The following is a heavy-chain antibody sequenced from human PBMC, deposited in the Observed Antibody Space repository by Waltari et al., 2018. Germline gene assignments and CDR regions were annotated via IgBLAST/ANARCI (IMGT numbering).Heavy chain of an antibody. CDR1: GGSISSHS. CDR2: IYYSGST. Sequence: QVQLQESGPGLVKPSETLSLTCTVSGGSISSHSWSWIRQPPGKGLEWIGYIYYSGSTNYNPSLKSRVTISVDTSKNQFSLKLSSVTAADTAVYYCARDLGVAGYFDYWGQGTLVIVSS. V-gene: IGHV4-59*11. J-gene: IGHJ4*02. CDR3: ARDLGVAGYFDY. D-gene: IGHD6-19*01.